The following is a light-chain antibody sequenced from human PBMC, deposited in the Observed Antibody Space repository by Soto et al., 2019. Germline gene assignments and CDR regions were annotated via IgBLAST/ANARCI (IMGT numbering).Light chain of an antibody. V-gene: IGLV2-14*01. CDR3: SSFSTTNTVI. CDR1: SSDVGNYDY. Sequence: QSALTQPASVSGSPGQSITVSCTGTSSDVGNYDYVSWYQQYPGKAPKLMIYEVSNRPSGVSIRFSGSKSGNTASLTISGLQAEDEADYYCSSFSTTNTVIFGAGTKVTVL. CDR2: EVS. J-gene: IGLJ1*01.